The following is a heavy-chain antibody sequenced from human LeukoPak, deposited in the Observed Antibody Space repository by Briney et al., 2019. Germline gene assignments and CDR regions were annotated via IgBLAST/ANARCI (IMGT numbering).Heavy chain of an antibody. Sequence: GGSLRLSCAASGFTFSSYWMSWVRQAPGKGLEWVANIKQDGSEKYYVDSVKGRFTISRDNAKNSLYLQMNSLRAEDTAVYYCARGVAYCGGDCYRAFDIWGQGTMVTVSS. V-gene: IGHV3-7*03. D-gene: IGHD2-21*02. CDR3: ARGVAYCGGDCYRAFDI. J-gene: IGHJ3*02. CDR1: GFTFSSYW. CDR2: IKQDGSEK.